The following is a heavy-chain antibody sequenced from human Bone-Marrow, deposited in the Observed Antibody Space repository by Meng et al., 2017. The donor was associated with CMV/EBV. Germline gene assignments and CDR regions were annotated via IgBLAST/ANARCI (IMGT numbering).Heavy chain of an antibody. Sequence: GGSLRLSCAASGFTFDDYAMHWVRQAPGKGLEWVSGISWNSGSIGYADSVKGRFTISRDNAKNSLYLQMNSLKTEDTAVYYCTSPLGTVIWGQGTRVTGYS. CDR3: TSPLGTVI. CDR1: GFTFDDYA. J-gene: IGHJ1*01. CDR2: ISWNSGSI. D-gene: IGHD1-1*01. V-gene: IGHV3-9*01.